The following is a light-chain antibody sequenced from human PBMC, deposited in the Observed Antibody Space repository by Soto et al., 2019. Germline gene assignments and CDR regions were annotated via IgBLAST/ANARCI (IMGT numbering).Light chain of an antibody. Sequence: QCALTQPASVSGSPEQSITISCSGTSSGVGGYNYVSWYQQHPGKAPKLMIFDVNNRPSGVSNRFSGSKSGNTSSLTISGRQAVDEAGYYCSSYTSSSTLVFGGGTKLTV. CDR2: DVN. CDR3: SSYTSSSTLV. J-gene: IGLJ2*01. V-gene: IGLV2-14*01. CDR1: SSGVGGYNY.